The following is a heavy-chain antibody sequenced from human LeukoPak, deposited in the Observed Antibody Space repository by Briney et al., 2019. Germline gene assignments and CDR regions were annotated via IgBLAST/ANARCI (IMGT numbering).Heavy chain of an antibody. CDR2: IYPGDSDT. J-gene: IGHJ6*03. V-gene: IGHV5-51*01. Sequence: GESLKISCKGSGYSFTSYWIGWVRQMPGKGLEWMGIIYPGDSDTRYSPSFQGQVTISADESISTAYLQWSSLKASDTAMYYCARHQGTVDTAMVTNYYYYMDVWGKGTTVTVSS. D-gene: IGHD5-18*01. CDR1: GYSFTSYW. CDR3: ARHQGTVDTAMVTNYYYYMDV.